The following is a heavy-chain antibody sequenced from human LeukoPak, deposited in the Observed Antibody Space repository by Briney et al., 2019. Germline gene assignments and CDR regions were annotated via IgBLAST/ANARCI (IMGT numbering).Heavy chain of an antibody. D-gene: IGHD4-23*01. CDR2: ISGSGGST. J-gene: IGHJ4*02. V-gene: IGHV3-23*01. Sequence: PGGSLRLSCAASGFTFSSYAMSWVRQAPGKGLEWVSAISGSGGSTYYADSVKGRFTISRDNSKNTLYLQMNSLRAEDTAVYYCAKGSTVVTPRMGSWSGCLSYWGQGTLVTVSS. CDR1: GFTFSSYA. CDR3: AKGSTVVTPRMGSWSGCLSY.